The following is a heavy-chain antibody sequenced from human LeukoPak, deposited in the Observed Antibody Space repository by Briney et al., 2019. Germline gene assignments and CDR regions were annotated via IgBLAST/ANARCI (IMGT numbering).Heavy chain of an antibody. V-gene: IGHV3-21*04. CDR1: GFTFSSYS. J-gene: IGHJ4*02. D-gene: IGHD6-13*01. CDR2: ISSSSSYI. Sequence: PGGSLRLSCAASGFTFSSYSMNWVRQAPGKGLEWVSSISSSSSYIYYADSVKGRFTISRDNAKNSLYLQMNSLRAEDTALYHCARTIAAAGFYYFDYWGQGTLVTVSS. CDR3: ARTIAAAGFYYFDY.